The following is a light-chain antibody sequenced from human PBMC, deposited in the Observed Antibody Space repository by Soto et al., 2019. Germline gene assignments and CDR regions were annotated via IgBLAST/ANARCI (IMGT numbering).Light chain of an antibody. CDR3: QQYYSTPPT. CDR1: QSVLYSSNTKNY. CDR2: WAS. V-gene: IGKV4-1*01. J-gene: IGKJ3*01. Sequence: DIVMTQSPDSLAVSLGERATINCKSSQSVLYSSNTKNYLAWYQQKPAQPPKLLIYWASTRESGVPDRFSGSGSGTDFTLTISSLQAEDVAVYYCQQYYSTPPTFGPGTKVDIK.